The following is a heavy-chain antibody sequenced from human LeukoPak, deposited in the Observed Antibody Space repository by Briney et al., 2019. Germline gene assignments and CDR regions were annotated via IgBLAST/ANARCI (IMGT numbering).Heavy chain of an antibody. V-gene: IGHV4-59*01. Sequence: SETLSLTCTVSGGSISSYYWSWIRQPPGKGLGWIAYIYYSGSTNYNPSLKSRVTISVDTSKNHFSLKLSSVTAADTAVYYCARGWGFNDYWGQGTLVTVSS. CDR2: IYYSGST. CDR1: GGSISSYY. J-gene: IGHJ4*02. CDR3: ARGWGFNDY. D-gene: IGHD7-27*01.